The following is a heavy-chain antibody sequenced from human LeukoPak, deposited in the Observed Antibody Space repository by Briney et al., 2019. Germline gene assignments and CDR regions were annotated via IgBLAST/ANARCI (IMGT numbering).Heavy chain of an antibody. D-gene: IGHD3-3*01. J-gene: IGHJ4*02. CDR1: GYTFTGYY. CDR2: INPNSGGT. CDR3: PRVCRSGGNAGNY. Sequence: ASVKVSCKASGYTFTGYYMHWVRQAPGQGLEWMGWINPNSGGTNYAQKFQGRVTMTRDTSISTAYMELSRLRSDDTAVYYCPRVCRSGGNAGNYWGQGTLVTVSS. V-gene: IGHV1-2*02.